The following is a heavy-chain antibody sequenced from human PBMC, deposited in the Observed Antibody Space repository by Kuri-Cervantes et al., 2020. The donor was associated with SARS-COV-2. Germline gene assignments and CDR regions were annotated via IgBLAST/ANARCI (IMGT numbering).Heavy chain of an antibody. Sequence: KVSCKASGGTFSSYAMSWVRQAPGKGLEWVSAISGSGGSTYYADSVKGRFTISRDNSKNTLYLQMNSLRAEDTAVYYCAKAGGYCSSTSCSQYGIPDYWGQGTLVTVSS. J-gene: IGHJ4*02. CDR3: AKAGGYCSSTSCSQYGIPDY. D-gene: IGHD2-2*01. CDR2: ISGSGGST. CDR1: GGTFSSYA. V-gene: IGHV3-23*01.